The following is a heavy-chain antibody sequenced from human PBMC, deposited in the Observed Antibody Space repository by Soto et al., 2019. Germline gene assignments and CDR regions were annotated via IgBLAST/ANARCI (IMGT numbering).Heavy chain of an antibody. CDR3: GRVVDHSYDSTDYALDAFDV. J-gene: IGHJ3*01. CDR2: INGDESYT. CDR1: RVALYIYG. Sequence: PAGSTGLASTASRVALYIYGMDGVRKDTGKGLTWVSCINGDESYTSYADSVKGRFTISRDNTKNTVFLQMNSLRAEDTARYYCGRVVDHSYDSTDYALDAFDVWCQGTMVTVSS. D-gene: IGHD3-22*01. V-gene: IGHV3-74*01.